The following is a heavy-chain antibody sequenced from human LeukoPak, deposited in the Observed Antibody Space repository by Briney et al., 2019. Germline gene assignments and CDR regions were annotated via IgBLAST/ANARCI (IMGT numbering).Heavy chain of an antibody. Sequence: GGSLRLSCAASGFTFSTYAMSWVRQAPGKGLEWVSGLTGNGDSTYYADSVKGRFTISRDNSKNMLYLQMNSLRVEDTAVYYCAKDSGYVRTHAFDIWGRGTVVTVSS. CDR3: AKDSGYVRTHAFDI. J-gene: IGHJ3*02. V-gene: IGHV3-23*01. D-gene: IGHD5-12*01. CDR2: LTGNGDST. CDR1: GFTFSTYA.